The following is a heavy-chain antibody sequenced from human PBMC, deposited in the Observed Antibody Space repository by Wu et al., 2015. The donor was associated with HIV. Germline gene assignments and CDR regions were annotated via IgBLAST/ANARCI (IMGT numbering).Heavy chain of an antibody. D-gene: IGHD2-2*01. Sequence: QVQLVQSGAEVKKPGASVKVSCKASGYIFTSYDINWVRQATGQGLEWMGWMNPNSGNTGYAQKFQGRVTMTRDTSISTAYMELSRLRSDDTAVYYCARDRLVVVPAAYFDIWGQGTMVTSLQ. CDR3: ARDRLVVVPAAYFDI. CDR1: GYIFTSYD. J-gene: IGHJ3*02. CDR2: MNPNSGNT. V-gene: IGHV1-8*01.